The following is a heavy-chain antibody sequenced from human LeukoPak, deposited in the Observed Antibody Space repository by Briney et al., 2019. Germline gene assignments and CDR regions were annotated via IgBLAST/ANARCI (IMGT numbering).Heavy chain of an antibody. CDR3: ARGLSIEGYNFNY. J-gene: IGHJ4*02. Sequence: ASVKVPCKASGYTFTDYYIHWLRQARGQGLEWMGWIIPNNGGTNYAPKFRGRVTMTRDTSISTAYMELSRLRSDGTAVYYCARGLSIEGYNFNYWGQGTLVTVS. D-gene: IGHD5-24*01. CDR2: IIPNNGGT. CDR1: GYTFTDYY. V-gene: IGHV1-2*02.